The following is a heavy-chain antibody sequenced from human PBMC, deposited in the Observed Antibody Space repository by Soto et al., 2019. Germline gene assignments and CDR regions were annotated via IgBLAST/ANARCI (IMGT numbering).Heavy chain of an antibody. CDR2: ISGIGGST. CDR3: ARGSSGYISSWYYFDY. J-gene: IGHJ4*02. Sequence: EVQLLESGGGLVQPGGSLRLSCAASGFTFTDYGLSWVRQAPGKGLEWVPTISGIGGSTYLADSVKGRLSISRDNYKNTVSLLMNSLRAEDTAVYFCARGSSGYISSWYYFDYWGRGTLVTVSS. CDR1: GFTFTDYG. D-gene: IGHD6-13*01. V-gene: IGHV3-23*01.